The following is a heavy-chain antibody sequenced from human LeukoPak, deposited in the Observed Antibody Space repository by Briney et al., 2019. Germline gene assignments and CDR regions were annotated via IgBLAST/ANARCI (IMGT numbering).Heavy chain of an antibody. V-gene: IGHV3-48*03. CDR2: ISSSGSTI. Sequence: GGSLRLSCAASGFTFSSYEMNWVRQAPGKGLERVSYISSSGSTIYYADSVKGRFTISRDNAKNSRYLQMNSLRAEDTAVYYCAREGIAVAGRGGNYGMDVWDQGTTVTVSS. D-gene: IGHD6-19*01. CDR1: GFTFSSYE. J-gene: IGHJ6*02. CDR3: AREGIAVAGRGGNYGMDV.